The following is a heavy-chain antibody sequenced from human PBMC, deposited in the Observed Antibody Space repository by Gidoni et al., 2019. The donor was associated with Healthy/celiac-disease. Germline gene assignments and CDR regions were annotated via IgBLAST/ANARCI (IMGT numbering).Heavy chain of an antibody. D-gene: IGHD5-18*01. CDR1: GFTFSSYA. V-gene: IGHV3-30-3*01. CDR3: ARDEDTAMVFVFDY. Sequence: QVQLVESGGGVVQPGRSLRPSCAASGFTFSSYAMHWVRQAPGKGLEWVAVISYDGSNKYYADSVKGRFTISRDNSKNTLYLQMNSLRAEDTAVYYCARDEDTAMVFVFDYWGQGTLVTVSS. J-gene: IGHJ4*02. CDR2: ISYDGSNK.